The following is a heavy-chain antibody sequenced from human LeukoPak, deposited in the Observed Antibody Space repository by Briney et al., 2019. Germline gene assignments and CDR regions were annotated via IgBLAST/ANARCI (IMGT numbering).Heavy chain of an antibody. D-gene: IGHD3-22*01. Sequence: MSGGSLRLSCAASGFTFSSYEMNWARQAPGKGLEWVSYINSSSSYIYYADSVRGRFTISRDNAKNSLYLQMNSLRAEDTAVYYCARDQPEPESAVDDSSGYGFDYWGQGTLVTVSS. CDR1: GFTFSSYE. CDR3: ARDQPEPESAVDDSSGYGFDY. CDR2: INSSSSYI. V-gene: IGHV3-21*01. J-gene: IGHJ4*02.